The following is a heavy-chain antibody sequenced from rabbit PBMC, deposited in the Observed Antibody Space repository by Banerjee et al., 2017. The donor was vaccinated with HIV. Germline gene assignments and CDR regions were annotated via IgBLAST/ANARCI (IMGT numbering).Heavy chain of an antibody. CDR2: IYAGSSSNT. J-gene: IGHJ4*01. Sequence: QEQLEESGGDLVKPEGSLTLTCTASGFSFSNKYVMCWVRQAPGKGLEWIACIYAGSSSNTYYANWAKGRFTISKTSSTTMTLQMTSLTAADTATHFCARDLAGVIGWNFKLWGPGTLVTVS. V-gene: IGHV1S45*01. CDR3: ARDLAGVIGWNFKL. D-gene: IGHD4-1*01. CDR1: GFSFSNKYV.